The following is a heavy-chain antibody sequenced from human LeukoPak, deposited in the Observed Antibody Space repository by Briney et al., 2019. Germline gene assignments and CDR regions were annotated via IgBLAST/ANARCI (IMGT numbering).Heavy chain of an antibody. J-gene: IGHJ4*02. CDR3: ARDPSTSYYFDC. CDR2: ISPNSGGT. V-gene: IGHV1-2*02. Sequence: ASVKVSCKASGYTFTGYHIHWVRHAPGQGLEWMGWISPNSGGTKYSQKFQGRVTMTRDTSISTAYMELSRLTSDDTAVYSCARDPSTSYYFDCWGQGTLVTVSS. D-gene: IGHD6-6*01. CDR1: GYTFTGYH.